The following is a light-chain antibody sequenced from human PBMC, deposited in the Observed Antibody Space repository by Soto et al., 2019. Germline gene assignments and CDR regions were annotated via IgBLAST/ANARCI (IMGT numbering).Light chain of an antibody. CDR2: AAS. J-gene: IGKJ2*01. V-gene: IGKV1-39*01. CDR1: QNIRSY. Sequence: DIQMTQSPSSLSASVGDRVTITCRTSQNIRSYLNWYQQKPGKAPKLLISAASSLQSGVPSRFSGSGSGTDFTLIITSLQPEDFATYYCQQGYSTPPYTFGQGTKLEIK. CDR3: QQGYSTPPYT.